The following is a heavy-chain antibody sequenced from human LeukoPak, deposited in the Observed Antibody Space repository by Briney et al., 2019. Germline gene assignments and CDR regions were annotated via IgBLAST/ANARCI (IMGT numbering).Heavy chain of an antibody. CDR2: ISSSSSYR. CDR1: GCTFSNDY. Sequence: GGSLRLSCAASGCTFSNDYMNWSRQAPGQGMGWVSYISSSSSYRNYADSVKGRFTISRDNAKNSLYLQMNSLRAEDTAVYYCARLRRGVAYYFDCWGQGTLVTVSS. V-gene: IGHV3-11*06. CDR3: ARLRRGVAYYFDC. J-gene: IGHJ4*02. D-gene: IGHD2-8*02.